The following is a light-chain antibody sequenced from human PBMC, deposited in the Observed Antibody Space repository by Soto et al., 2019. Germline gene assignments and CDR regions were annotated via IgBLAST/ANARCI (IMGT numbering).Light chain of an antibody. Sequence: ETMMTQSPATLSVSPGERATLSCRASQSISSNLAWFQQKPGQAPRLLIYDASTMATGFPARFSGSGSGTEFTLTISSLQSEDFAVYYCQQYNNWPLTFGGGTKVEIK. V-gene: IGKV3-15*01. CDR3: QQYNNWPLT. J-gene: IGKJ4*01. CDR2: DAS. CDR1: QSISSN.